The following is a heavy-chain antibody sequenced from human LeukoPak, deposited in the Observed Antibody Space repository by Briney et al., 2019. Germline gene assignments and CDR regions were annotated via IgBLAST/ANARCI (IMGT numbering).Heavy chain of an antibody. Sequence: ASVKVSCKASGYTFTGYYMHWVRQAPGQGLEWMGWINPNSGGTNYAQKFQGRVTMTRDTSISTAYMELSRLRSDDTAVYYCARARSDYYHYGMDVWGQGTTVTVSS. CDR3: ARARSDYYHYGMDV. V-gene: IGHV1-2*02. CDR2: INPNSGGT. D-gene: IGHD1-26*01. CDR1: GYTFTGYY. J-gene: IGHJ6*02.